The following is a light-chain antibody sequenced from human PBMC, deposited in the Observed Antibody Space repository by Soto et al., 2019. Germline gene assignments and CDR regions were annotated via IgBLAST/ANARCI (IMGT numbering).Light chain of an antibody. CDR2: DAS. CDR1: QSVSSY. Sequence: EIVLTQSPATLSLSPGERANLSCRASQSVSSYLAWYQQKPGQAPRLLIYDASNRATGIPARFSGSGSGTDFTITISSLEPEDFAVYYCQQRSNWPTFGQGTRLEIK. J-gene: IGKJ5*01. CDR3: QQRSNWPT. V-gene: IGKV3-11*01.